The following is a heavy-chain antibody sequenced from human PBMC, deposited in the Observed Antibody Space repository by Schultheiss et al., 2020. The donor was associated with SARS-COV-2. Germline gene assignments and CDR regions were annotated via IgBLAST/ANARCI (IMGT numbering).Heavy chain of an antibody. V-gene: IGHV3-13*01. CDR1: GFIFRDYG. J-gene: IGHJ6*02. CDR3: ARDLGGYDSVGYYYYYGMDV. CDR2: IGTAGDT. D-gene: IGHD5-12*01. Sequence: GGSLRLSCAASGFIFRDYGMHWVRQAPGKGLEWVAAIGTAGDTYYPGSVKGQFTISRENAKNSLYLQMNSLRAEDTAVYYCARDLGGYDSVGYYYYYGMDVWGQGTTVTVSS.